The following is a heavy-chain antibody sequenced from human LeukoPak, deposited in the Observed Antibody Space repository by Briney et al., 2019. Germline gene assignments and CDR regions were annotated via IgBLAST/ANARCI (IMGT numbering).Heavy chain of an antibody. D-gene: IGHD3-10*01. CDR2: INSDGTST. CDR1: GFTFSRYW. Sequence: PGGPLRLSCAASGFTFSRYWVHWVRQVPGKGLVWVSRINSDGTSTSYADSVKGRFTISRDNAKQMLYLQMNRLTEEDTAVYYCARWDEWVGESASEYWGQGTLLTVSS. V-gene: IGHV3-74*01. J-gene: IGHJ4*02. CDR3: ARWDEWVGESASEY.